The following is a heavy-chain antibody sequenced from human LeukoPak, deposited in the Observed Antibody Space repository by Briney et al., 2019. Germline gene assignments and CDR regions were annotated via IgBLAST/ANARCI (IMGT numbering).Heavy chain of an antibody. CDR2: IRFDGSNK. Sequence: HTGGSLRLSCAASGFTFSSYGMHWVRQAPGKGLEWVAFIRFDGSNKYYADSVKGRFTISRDNSKSTLYLQMNSLRAEDTAVYYCEKGFSGITAAGMGNYWGQGTLVTVSS. CDR1: GFTFSSYG. CDR3: EKGFSGITAAGMGNY. J-gene: IGHJ4*02. D-gene: IGHD6-13*01. V-gene: IGHV3-30*02.